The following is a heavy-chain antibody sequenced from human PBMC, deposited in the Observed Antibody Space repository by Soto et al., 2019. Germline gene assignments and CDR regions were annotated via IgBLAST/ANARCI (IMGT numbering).Heavy chain of an antibody. V-gene: IGHV4-34*01. D-gene: IGHD2-21*02. Sequence: SETLSLTCAVYGGSFSGYYWSWIRQPPGKGLEWIGEINHSGSTNYNPSLKSRVTISVDTSKSQFSLKLSSVTAADTAVYYCARHLAYCGGDCSLAAFDIWGQGTMVTVSS. CDR3: ARHLAYCGGDCSLAAFDI. CDR2: INHSGST. J-gene: IGHJ3*02. CDR1: GGSFSGYY.